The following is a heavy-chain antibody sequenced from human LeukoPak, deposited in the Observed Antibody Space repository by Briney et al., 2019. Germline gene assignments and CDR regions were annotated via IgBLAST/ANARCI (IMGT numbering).Heavy chain of an antibody. CDR1: GFTFGTHT. CDR2: IRSEAYGGTP. CDR3: TRDQTPYY. J-gene: IGHJ4*02. V-gene: IGHV3-49*03. Sequence: GGSLRLSCTTSGFTFGTHTMHWFRQAPGKGLEWVGFIRSEAYGGTPEYAASVKGRFTISRDDSKSIAYLQMNSLKTEDTAVYYCTRDQTPYYWGQGTLVTVSS.